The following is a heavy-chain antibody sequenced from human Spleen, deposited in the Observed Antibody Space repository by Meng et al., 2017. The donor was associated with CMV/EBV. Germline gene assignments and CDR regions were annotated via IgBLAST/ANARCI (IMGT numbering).Heavy chain of an antibody. D-gene: IGHD4-11*01. Sequence: SVKVSCKASGYTFSRYGISWVRQAPGQGLEWMGGIIPIFGTANYAQKFQGRVTITTDESTSTAYMELSSLRSEDTAVYYCARHDYSLSGYYYYGMDVWGQGTTVTVSS. V-gene: IGHV1-69*05. CDR3: ARHDYSLSGYYYYGMDV. J-gene: IGHJ6*02. CDR2: IIPIFGTA. CDR1: GYTFSRYG.